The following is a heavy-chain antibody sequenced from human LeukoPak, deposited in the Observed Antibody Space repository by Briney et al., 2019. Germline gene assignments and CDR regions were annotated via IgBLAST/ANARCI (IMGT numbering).Heavy chain of an antibody. J-gene: IGHJ5*02. D-gene: IGHD5-12*01. V-gene: IGHV1-24*01. Sequence: ASVKVSCKVSGYTLTELSMHWVRQAPGKGLEWMGGFDPEDSETIYAQKFQGRVTMTEDTSTDTAYMELSSLRSEDTAVYYCATGLTGYSGYDSPAWGQGTLVTVSS. CDR2: FDPEDSET. CDR3: ATGLTGYSGYDSPA. CDR1: GYTLTELS.